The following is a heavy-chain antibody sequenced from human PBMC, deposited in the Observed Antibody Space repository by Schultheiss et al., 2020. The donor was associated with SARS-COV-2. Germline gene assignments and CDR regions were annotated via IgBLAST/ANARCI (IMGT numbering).Heavy chain of an antibody. D-gene: IGHD2-2*01. Sequence: GGSLRLSCAASGFTFDDYAMHWVRQAPGKGLEWVSGISGSGGSTYYADSVKGRFTISRDNSKNTLYLQMNSLRAEDTAVYYCAKDRKGYCSSTSCYAHCFDCWGQGTLVTVSS. CDR3: AKDRKGYCSSTSCYAHCFDC. V-gene: IGHV3-23*01. CDR1: GFTFDDYA. J-gene: IGHJ4*02. CDR2: ISGSGGST.